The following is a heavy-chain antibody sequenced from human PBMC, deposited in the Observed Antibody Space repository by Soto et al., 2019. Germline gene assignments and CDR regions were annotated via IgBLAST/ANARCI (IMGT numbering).Heavy chain of an antibody. CDR3: VTRGSFDC. CDR2: IYSGGST. Sequence: EVQLVETGGGLVQPGGSLRLSCAASGFIVSSNYMTWVRQAPGKGLEWVSVIYSGGSTYYADSVKGRFTISRDNSKNTLYLQMNSLRAEDTAMYYCVTRGSFDCWGQGTLVTVSS. J-gene: IGHJ4*02. D-gene: IGHD1-26*01. V-gene: IGHV3-66*01. CDR1: GFIVSSNY.